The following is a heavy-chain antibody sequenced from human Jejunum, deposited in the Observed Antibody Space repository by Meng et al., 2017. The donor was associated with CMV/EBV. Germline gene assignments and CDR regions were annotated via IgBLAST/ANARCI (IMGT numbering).Heavy chain of an antibody. CDR1: GYTFTSYA. D-gene: IGHD6-19*01. Sequence: VQLVQSGAEVKKPGATVEVSCKASGYTFTSYAMNWVRQSPGQRLEWTGWINTGNGETKYSQKFQGRVTLTRDTSASTAYMELSSLRSEDTAVYYCASRPGIAVAGFDYWGQGTLVTVSS. V-gene: IGHV1-3*04. J-gene: IGHJ4*02. CDR3: ASRPGIAVAGFDY. CDR2: INTGNGET.